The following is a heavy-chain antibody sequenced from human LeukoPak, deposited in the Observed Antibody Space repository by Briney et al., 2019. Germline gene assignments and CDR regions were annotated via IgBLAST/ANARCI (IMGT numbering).Heavy chain of an antibody. CDR1: GFTFSSYG. CDR2: ISSSSSYI. Sequence: GGSLRLSCAASGFTFSSYGMHWVRQAPGRGLEWVSSISSSSSYIYYADSVKGRFTISRDNAKNSLYLQMNSLRAEDTAVYYCARGLRIAVAAVAFDIWGQGTMVTVSS. J-gene: IGHJ3*02. D-gene: IGHD6-19*01. CDR3: ARGLRIAVAAVAFDI. V-gene: IGHV3-21*01.